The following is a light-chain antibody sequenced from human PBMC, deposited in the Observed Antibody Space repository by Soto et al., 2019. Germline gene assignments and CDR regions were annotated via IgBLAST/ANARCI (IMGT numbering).Light chain of an antibody. V-gene: IGKV3-15*01. Sequence: EIELTQSPDALSLYPGERATLSCRASQSVSNYLAWYQDKPGQAPRLLIYGASTRATGIPARFSGSGSGTEFTLTINSLQSEDFAVYYCRQYNNWPRTFGQGTKV. CDR3: RQYNNWPRT. CDR1: QSVSNY. CDR2: GAS. J-gene: IGKJ1*01.